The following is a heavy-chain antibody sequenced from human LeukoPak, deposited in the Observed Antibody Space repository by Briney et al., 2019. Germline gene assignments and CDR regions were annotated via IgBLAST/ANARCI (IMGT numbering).Heavy chain of an antibody. CDR2: ISSSSSYI. J-gene: IGHJ4*02. V-gene: IGHV3-21*04. CDR1: GFTFSSYS. CDR3: AKAHSPPLYSYDSSGLLPLDY. D-gene: IGHD3-22*01. Sequence: GGSLRLSCAASGFTFSSYSMNWVRQAPGKGLEWVSSISSSSSYIYYADSVKGRFTISTDNSKNTLYLQMNSLRAEDTALYYCAKAHSPPLYSYDSSGLLPLDYWGQGTLVTVPS.